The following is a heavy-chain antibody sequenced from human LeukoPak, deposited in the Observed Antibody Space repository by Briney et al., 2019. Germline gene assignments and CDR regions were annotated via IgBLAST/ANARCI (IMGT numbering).Heavy chain of an antibody. D-gene: IGHD6-13*01. CDR3: ARGFIAPAGPLSAVDY. V-gene: IGHV1-18*04. CDR2: ISAYNGNT. CDR1: GYTFTNYG. Sequence: ASVKVSCKASGYTFTNYGISWVRQAPGQGLEWMGCISAYNGNTNFAQKLQGRVTLTTDTSTSTAYMELRSLRSDDTAVYYCARGFIAPAGPLSAVDYWGQGTLVTVSS. J-gene: IGHJ4*02.